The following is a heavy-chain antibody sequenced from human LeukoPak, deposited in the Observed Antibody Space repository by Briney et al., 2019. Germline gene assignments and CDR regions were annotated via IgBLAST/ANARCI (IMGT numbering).Heavy chain of an antibody. CDR2: ISSSSSYI. Sequence: GGSLRLSCAASGFTFSGYSMNWVRQAPGKGLEWVSSISSSSSYIYYADSVKGRFTISKDNAKNSLYLQMNSLRAEDTAVYYCARGVVRYFDYWGQGALVTVSS. CDR1: GFTFSGYS. CDR3: ARGVVRYFDY. J-gene: IGHJ4*02. D-gene: IGHD3-9*01. V-gene: IGHV3-21*01.